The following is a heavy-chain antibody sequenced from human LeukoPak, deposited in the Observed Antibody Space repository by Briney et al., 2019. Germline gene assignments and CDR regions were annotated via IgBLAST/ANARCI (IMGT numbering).Heavy chain of an antibody. CDR1: GGSISNNNYY. D-gene: IGHD3/OR15-3a*01. J-gene: IGHJ4*02. Sequence: SGPGLVKPSETLSLTCTVSGGSISNNNYYWGWIRQPPGKGLEWIGSIYYGGSTYYNPSLKSRVTISVDTSKNQFSLKLSSVTAADTAVYYCAREGLGDNRFDHWGQGTLVTVSS. V-gene: IGHV4-39*02. CDR2: IYYGGST. CDR3: AREGLGDNRFDH.